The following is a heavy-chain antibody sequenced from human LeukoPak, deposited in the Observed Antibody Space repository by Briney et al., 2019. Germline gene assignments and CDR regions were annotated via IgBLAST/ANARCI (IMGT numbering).Heavy chain of an antibody. D-gene: IGHD4-11*01. CDR2: MNPNSGNT. CDR3: ARGPPYSNYGASYYYYMDV. Sequence: GASVKVSCKASGYTFTNYDINWVRQATGQGLEWMGWMNPNSGNTGYAEKFQGRVTITRDTSITTAYMELTSLRSEDSAVYYCARGPPYSNYGASYYYYMDVWGKATTVTVSS. CDR1: GYTFTNYD. J-gene: IGHJ6*03. V-gene: IGHV1-8*03.